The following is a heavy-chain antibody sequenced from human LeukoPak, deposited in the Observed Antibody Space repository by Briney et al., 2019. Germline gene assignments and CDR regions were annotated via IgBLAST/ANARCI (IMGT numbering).Heavy chain of an antibody. Sequence: SETLSLTCTVSGGSISSYYWSWIRQPAGKGLEWIGRIYTSGSTNYNPSLKSRVTMSVDTFKNQFSLKLSSVTAADTAVYYCARVMGCCSSTSCYAYDYWGQEPWSPSPQ. J-gene: IGHJ4*01. CDR1: GGSISSYY. V-gene: IGHV4-4*07. CDR2: IYTSGST. CDR3: ARVMGCCSSTSCYAYDY. D-gene: IGHD2-2*01.